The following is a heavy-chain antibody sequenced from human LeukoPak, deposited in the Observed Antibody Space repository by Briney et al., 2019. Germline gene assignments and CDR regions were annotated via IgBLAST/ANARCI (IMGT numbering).Heavy chain of an antibody. CDR2: IYYSGST. CDR3: ARAGYSLNYYDFQVGPKYYFDY. J-gene: IGHJ4*02. CDR1: GGSISSGDYY. V-gene: IGHV4-30-4*01. Sequence: SETLSLTCTVSGGSISSGDYYWSWIRQPPGKGLAWIGYIYYSGSTYYNPSLKSRVTISVDTSKNQFSLKLSSVTAADTAVYYCARAGYSLNYYDFQVGPKYYFDYWGQGTLVTVSS. D-gene: IGHD3-22*01.